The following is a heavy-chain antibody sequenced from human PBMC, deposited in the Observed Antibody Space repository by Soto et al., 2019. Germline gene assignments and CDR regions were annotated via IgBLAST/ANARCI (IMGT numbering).Heavy chain of an antibody. CDR1: GATFSSYT. CDR3: ARGPWSNYYYYGMDV. V-gene: IGHV1-69*02. Sequence: KVSCKASGATFSSYTISWVRQAPGQGLEWMGRIIPILGIANYAQKFQGRVTITADKSTSTAYMELSSLRSEDTAVYYCARGPWSNYYYYGMDVWGQGTTVTVSS. J-gene: IGHJ6*02. CDR2: IIPILGIA. D-gene: IGHD3-3*01.